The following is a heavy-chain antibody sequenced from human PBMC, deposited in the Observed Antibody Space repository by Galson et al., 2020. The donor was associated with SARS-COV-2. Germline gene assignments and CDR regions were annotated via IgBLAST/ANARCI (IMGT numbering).Heavy chain of an antibody. D-gene: IGHD5-12*01. J-gene: IGHJ5*02. Sequence: SETLSLTCTVSGGSISSSYYWGWIRQPPGEGLEWIGIITYSGSSYYNPSLKSRATMSVDTSMNQFSLKLTSVTAADTAVYYCARRGGSGYGSGWFDPWGQGTLVTVSS. CDR2: ITYSGSS. CDR3: ARRGGSGYGSGWFDP. CDR1: GGSISSSYY. V-gene: IGHV4-39*01.